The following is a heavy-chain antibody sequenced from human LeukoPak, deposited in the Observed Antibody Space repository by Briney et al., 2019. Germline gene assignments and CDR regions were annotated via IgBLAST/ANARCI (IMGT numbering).Heavy chain of an antibody. Sequence: ASVKVSCKASGYTFTGYYMHWVRQAPGQGLEWMGWISAYNGNTNYAQKLQGRVTMTTDTSTSTAYMELRSLRSDDTAVYYCARTAAENYYYYMDVWGKGTTVTVSS. CDR2: ISAYNGNT. CDR3: ARTAAENYYYYMDV. V-gene: IGHV1-18*04. J-gene: IGHJ6*03. D-gene: IGHD6-13*01. CDR1: GYTFTGYY.